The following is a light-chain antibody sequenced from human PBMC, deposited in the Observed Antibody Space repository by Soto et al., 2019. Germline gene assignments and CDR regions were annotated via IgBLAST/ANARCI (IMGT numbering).Light chain of an antibody. Sequence: EIVLTQSPGTLSLSPGERATLSCRASQSVSSSYLAWYQQKPGQAPRLLIYGASSRATGIPDRFSGSGSGTDFTLTISRLEPEVFAVYFCKNYGNSPPFTLGRGTRVEIK. CDR3: KNYGNSPPFT. V-gene: IGKV3-20*01. CDR1: QSVSSSY. J-gene: IGKJ4*01. CDR2: GAS.